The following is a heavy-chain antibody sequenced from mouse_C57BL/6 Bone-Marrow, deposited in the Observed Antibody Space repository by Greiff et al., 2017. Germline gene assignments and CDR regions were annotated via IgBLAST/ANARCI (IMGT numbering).Heavy chain of an antibody. CDR2: INPSNGGT. D-gene: IGHD1-1*01. J-gene: IGHJ1*03. CDR3: AKIGLYYYGSSPYWYFEV. V-gene: IGHV1-53*01. CDR1: GYTFTSYW. Sequence: QVQLQQPGTELVKPGASVKLSCKASGYTFTSYWMHWVKQRPGQGLEWIGNINPSNGGTNYNEKFKSKATLTVDKSSSTAYMQLSSLTSEDSAVYYCAKIGLYYYGSSPYWYFEVWGTGTTVTVSS.